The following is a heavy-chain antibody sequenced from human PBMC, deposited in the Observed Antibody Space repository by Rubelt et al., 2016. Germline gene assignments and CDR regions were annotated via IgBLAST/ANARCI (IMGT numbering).Heavy chain of an antibody. D-gene: IGHD3-22*01. V-gene: IGHV3-66*01. CDR1: GFSFSTSA. Sequence: QLVESGGGLVQPGGSLRLSCAASGFSFSTSAMHWVRQAPGKGLEWVSVIYSGGSTYYADSVKGRFTISRDNSKNTLYLQVNSLKTEDTAVYYCTTDDYYDRSGYSVGFALWGRGTLLTVSS. CDR3: TTDDYYDRSGYSVGFAL. CDR2: IYSGGST. J-gene: IGHJ2*01.